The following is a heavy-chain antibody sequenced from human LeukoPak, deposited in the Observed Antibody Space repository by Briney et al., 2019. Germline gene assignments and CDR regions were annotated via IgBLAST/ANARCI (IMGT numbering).Heavy chain of an antibody. V-gene: IGHV3-21*04. J-gene: IGHJ3*02. CDR3: AREDRVLLAFDI. Sequence: GGSLRLSCAASGFTFSSYGMHWVRQAPGKGLEWVSSISSSSSYIYYADSVKGRFTISRDNSKNTLYLQMNSLRAEDTAVYYCAREDRVLLAFDIWGQGTMVTVSS. CDR2: ISSSSSYI. D-gene: IGHD2-15*01. CDR1: GFTFSSYG.